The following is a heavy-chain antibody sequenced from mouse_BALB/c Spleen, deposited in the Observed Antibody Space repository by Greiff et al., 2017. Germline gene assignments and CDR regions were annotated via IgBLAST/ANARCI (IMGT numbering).Heavy chain of an antibody. CDR3: AREGARVYYAMDY. Sequence: EVMLVESGGGLVKPGGSLKLSCAASGFTFSSYAMSWVRQTPEKRLEWVASISSGGSTYYPDSVKGRFTISRDNARNILYLQMSSLRSEDTAMYYCAREGARVYYAMDYWGQGTSVTVSS. V-gene: IGHV5-6-5*01. CDR2: ISSGGST. CDR1: GFTFSSYA. J-gene: IGHJ4*01.